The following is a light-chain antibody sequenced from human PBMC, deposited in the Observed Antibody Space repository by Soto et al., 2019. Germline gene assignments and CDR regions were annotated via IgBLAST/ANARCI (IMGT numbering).Light chain of an antibody. Sequence: EIVLTQSPGTLSVSPGERATLSCRASQTISSNNLAWYQQKPGQAPSLLIYGTSSRATGIPDRVSGSGSGTDFTLHISRLEPEDSAIYYCQQYGSWTFGQGTKVEI. J-gene: IGKJ1*01. CDR2: GTS. CDR3: QQYGSWT. V-gene: IGKV3-20*01. CDR1: QTISSNN.